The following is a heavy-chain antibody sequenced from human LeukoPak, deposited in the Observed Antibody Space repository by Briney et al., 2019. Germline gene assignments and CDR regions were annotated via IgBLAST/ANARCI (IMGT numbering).Heavy chain of an antibody. CDR2: IKQDGSEK. D-gene: IGHD6-13*01. CDR1: GFTFSNYW. Sequence: GGSLRLSCAASGFTFSNYWMSWVRQAPGKGLEWVANIKQDGSEKCYVDSVKGRFTISRDNAKNSLYLQMNSLRAEDTAVYYCARGYSSSWWFYYYYYMDVWGKGTTVTVSS. CDR3: ARGYSSSWWFYYYYYMDV. J-gene: IGHJ6*03. V-gene: IGHV3-7*01.